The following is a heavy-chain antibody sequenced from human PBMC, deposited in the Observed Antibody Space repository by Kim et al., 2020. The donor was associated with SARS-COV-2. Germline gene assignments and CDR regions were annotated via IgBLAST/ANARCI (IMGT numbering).Heavy chain of an antibody. D-gene: IGHD5-12*01. Sequence: RSHAGSVEGRFTISRDNAKNTLYLQMNNLRPDDSGVYYCAKTGSFRYDDWGQGTLVTVSS. CDR3: AKTGSFRYDD. V-gene: IGHV3-74*01. J-gene: IGHJ4*02. CDR2: R.